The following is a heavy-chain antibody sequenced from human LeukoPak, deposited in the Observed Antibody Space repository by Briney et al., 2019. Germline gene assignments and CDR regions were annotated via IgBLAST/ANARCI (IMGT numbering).Heavy chain of an antibody. CDR1: GGTFSSYA. CDR3: ARDKSITIFGVVSPGGY. J-gene: IGHJ4*02. V-gene: IGHV1-69*05. CDR2: IIPIFGTA. D-gene: IGHD3-3*01. Sequence: SVKVSCKASGGTFSSYAISWVRQAPGQGLEWMGGIIPIFGTANYAQKFQGRVTMTTDTSTSTAYMELRSLRSDDTAVYYCARDKSITIFGVVSPGGYWGQGTLVTVSS.